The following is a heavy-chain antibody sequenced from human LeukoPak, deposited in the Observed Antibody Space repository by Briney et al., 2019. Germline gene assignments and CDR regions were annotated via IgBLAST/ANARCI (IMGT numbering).Heavy chain of an antibody. CDR3: ARVDSVFYYFDY. D-gene: IGHD3/OR15-3a*01. J-gene: IGHJ4*02. CDR1: GASISRWY. CDR2: IHGNGNT. Sequence: SETLSLTCTVSGASISRWYWSWIRQPPGKGLEWIGYIHGNGNTNYNPSLKSRVSMSLDTSRNQFSLKLSSVTAADTAVYYCARVDSVFYYFDYWGQGTLVTVSS. V-gene: IGHV4-59*08.